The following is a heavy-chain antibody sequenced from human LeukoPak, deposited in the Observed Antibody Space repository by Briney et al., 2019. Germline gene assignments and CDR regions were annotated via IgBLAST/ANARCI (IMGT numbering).Heavy chain of an antibody. CDR3: ARGLAYFDY. CDR1: GGSISSYY. V-gene: IGHV4-59*01. Sequence: MSSETLSLTCTVSGGSISSYYWSWIRQPPGKGLEWIGYIYYSGSTNYNPSLKSRVTISVDISKNQFSLKLSSVTAADTAVYYCARGLAYFDYWGQGTLVTVSP. D-gene: IGHD3-16*01. CDR2: IYYSGST. J-gene: IGHJ4*02.